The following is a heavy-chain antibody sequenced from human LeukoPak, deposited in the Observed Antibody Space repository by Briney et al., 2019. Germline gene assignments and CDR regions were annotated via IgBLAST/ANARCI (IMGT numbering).Heavy chain of an antibody. Sequence: SQTLSLTCAVSGDSVSSNTAVWNWIRQSPSRGLEWLGRTYYRSKWYNDYAVSVKSRITIKPDTSKNQFSLQLNSVTPEDTAVYYCSRGRGDIDFDYWGQGTLVIVSS. CDR1: GDSVSSNTAV. J-gene: IGHJ4*02. CDR2: TYYRSKWYN. CDR3: SRGRGDIDFDY. V-gene: IGHV6-1*01.